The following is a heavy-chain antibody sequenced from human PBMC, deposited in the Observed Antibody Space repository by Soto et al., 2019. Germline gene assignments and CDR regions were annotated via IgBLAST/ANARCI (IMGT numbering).Heavy chain of an antibody. CDR1: GFTFSSYE. CDR3: ATGIHYYDSSGYYGEYFQH. Sequence: GGSLRLSCAASGFTFSSYEMNWVRQAPGKGLEWVSYISSSGSTIYYADSVKGRFTISRDNAKNSLYLQMNSLRAEDTAVYYCATGIHYYDSSGYYGEYFQHWGQGTLVTVS. J-gene: IGHJ1*01. V-gene: IGHV3-48*03. CDR2: ISSSGSTI. D-gene: IGHD3-22*01.